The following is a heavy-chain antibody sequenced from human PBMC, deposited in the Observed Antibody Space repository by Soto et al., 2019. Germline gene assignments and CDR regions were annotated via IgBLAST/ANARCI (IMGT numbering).Heavy chain of an antibody. V-gene: IGHV4-30-4*01. Sequence: QVQLQESGPGLVKPSQTLSLTCAVSGGSISSGDYYWSWIRQPPGMGLEWIGYISYSGTTYYNPSLKSRLTISAEDTSNNHFSLKLTSVTAADTAVYYCARTNYDYVWGSYRFDSWGQGTLVTVSS. D-gene: IGHD3-16*02. CDR3: ARTNYDYVWGSYRFDS. J-gene: IGHJ4*02. CDR2: ISYSGTT. CDR1: GGSISSGDYY.